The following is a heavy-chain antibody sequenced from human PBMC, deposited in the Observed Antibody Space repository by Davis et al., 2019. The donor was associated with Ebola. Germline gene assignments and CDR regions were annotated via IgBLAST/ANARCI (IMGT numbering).Heavy chain of an antibody. V-gene: IGHV3-30*04. CDR1: GFPLSNYS. CDR3: ARAVPGKEDLDF. Sequence: PGGSLRPSFATPGFPLSNYSMHWGRPTPDKGLEWGGVASHDGTTTYYEDSVKGRFTISRDNSKNTLYLQLNRLRTEDTAVYFCARAVPGKEDLDFWGQGTLVTVSS. D-gene: IGHD6-19*01. J-gene: IGHJ4*02. CDR2: ASHDGTTT.